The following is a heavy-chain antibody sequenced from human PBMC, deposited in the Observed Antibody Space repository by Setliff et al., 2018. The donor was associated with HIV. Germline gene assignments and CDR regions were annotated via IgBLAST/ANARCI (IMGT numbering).Heavy chain of an antibody. CDR2: INGGNAIT. V-gene: IGHV1-3*01. J-gene: IGHJ6*02. Sequence: ASVKVSCKASGYSFSNYAIHWVRQAPGQGLEWMGWINGGNAITKFSQKFQGRVTFTRDTSASTAYMELRSLRSDDTAVYYCARSRSMDVWGQGTSVTVSS. CDR1: GYSFSNYA. CDR3: ARSRSMDV.